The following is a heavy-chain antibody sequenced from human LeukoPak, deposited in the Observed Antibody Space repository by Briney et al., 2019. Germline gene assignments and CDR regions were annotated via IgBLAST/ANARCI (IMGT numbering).Heavy chain of an antibody. V-gene: IGHV4-34*01. CDR2: INHSGST. CDR1: GGSISSYY. CDR3: ARGCCSSSSVWFDP. D-gene: IGHD6-6*01. J-gene: IGHJ5*02. Sequence: SETLSLTCTVSGGSISSYYWSWIRQPPGKGLEWIGEINHSGSTNYNPSLKSRVTISVDTSKNQFSLKLSSVTAADTAVYYCARGCCSSSSVWFDPWGQGTLVTVSS.